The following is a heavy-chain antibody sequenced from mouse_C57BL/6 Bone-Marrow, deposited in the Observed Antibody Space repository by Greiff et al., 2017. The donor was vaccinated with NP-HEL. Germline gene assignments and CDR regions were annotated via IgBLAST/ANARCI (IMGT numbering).Heavy chain of an antibody. V-gene: IGHV3-6*01. D-gene: IGHD2-3*01. CDR3: ARLGYLAAY. CDR2: ISYDGSN. CDR1: GYSITSGYY. Sequence: EVQLQESGPGLVKPSQSLSLTCSVTGYSITSGYYWNWIRQFPGNKLEWMGYISYDGSNNYNPSLKNRIPITRDTSKNQFFLKLNSVTTEDTATYYCARLGYLAAYWGQGTLVTVSA. J-gene: IGHJ3*01.